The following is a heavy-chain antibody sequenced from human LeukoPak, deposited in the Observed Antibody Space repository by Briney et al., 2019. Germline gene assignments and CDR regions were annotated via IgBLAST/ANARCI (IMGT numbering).Heavy chain of an antibody. CDR3: ARRRYYDSTGYFE. D-gene: IGHD3-22*01. CDR1: GDYISSSSYY. J-gene: IGHJ1*01. Sequence: PSETLSLTCAVSGDYISSSSYYWGWIRQSPGTGLEWIGDIYHSGRTYYNPSLKSRVAISIDTSKNQFSLRLRSMTAADTAVFYRARRRYYDSTGYFEWGRGTLVTVSS. CDR2: IYHSGRT. V-gene: IGHV4-39*01.